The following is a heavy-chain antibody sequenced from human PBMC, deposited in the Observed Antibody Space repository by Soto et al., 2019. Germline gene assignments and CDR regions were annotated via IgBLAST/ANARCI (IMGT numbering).Heavy chain of an antibody. CDR1: GYTFTSYG. D-gene: IGHD6-19*01. V-gene: IGHV1-18*01. J-gene: IGHJ5*02. CDR3: ARTKGSSGWYSVWWFDP. Sequence: GASVKVSCKASGYTFTSYGISWVRQAPGQGLEWMGWISAYNGNTNYAQKLQGRVTMTTDTSTSTAYMELRSLRSDDTAVYYCARTKGSSGWYSVWWFDPWGQGTLVTVS. CDR2: ISAYNGNT.